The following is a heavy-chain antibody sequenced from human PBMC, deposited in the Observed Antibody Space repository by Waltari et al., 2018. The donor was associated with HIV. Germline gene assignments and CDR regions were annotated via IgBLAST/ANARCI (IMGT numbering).Heavy chain of an antibody. CDR2: INTKTGNP. J-gene: IGHJ4*02. CDR1: GYTFTTYG. D-gene: IGHD3-10*01. Sequence: QVQLVQSGSELKAPGASVKVYCKASGYTFTTYGINWVRQAPGQGLEWMGWINTKTGNPTYAQGFTGRFVFSLDTSVTSAYLQITSLRSEDTAVYYCGRSPGRSVDYWGQGTLVTVFS. V-gene: IGHV7-4-1*02. CDR3: GRSPGRSVDY.